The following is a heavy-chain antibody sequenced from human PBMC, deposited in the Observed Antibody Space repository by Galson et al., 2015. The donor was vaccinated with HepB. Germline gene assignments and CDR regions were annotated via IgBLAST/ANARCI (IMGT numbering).Heavy chain of an antibody. Sequence: SVKVSCKVSGYTLTELSMHWVRQAPGKGLEWMGGLDPEDSETIYAQKFQGRVTMTEDTSTDTAYMELSSLRSEDTAVYYCAAGINYDFWSGRARYFDYWGQGTLVTVSS. J-gene: IGHJ4*02. CDR2: LDPEDSET. CDR1: GYTLTELS. CDR3: AAGINYDFWSGRARYFDY. D-gene: IGHD3-3*01. V-gene: IGHV1-24*01.